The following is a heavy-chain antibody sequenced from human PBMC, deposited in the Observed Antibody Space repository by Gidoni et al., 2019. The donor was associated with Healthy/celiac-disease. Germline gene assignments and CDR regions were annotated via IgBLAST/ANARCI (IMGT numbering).Heavy chain of an antibody. Sequence: QVQLVQSGAEVKKPGASVKVSCKASGYTFTSYYMHWVRQAPGQGLEWMGIINPSGGSTSYAQKFQGRVTMTRDTSTSTVYMELSSLRSEDTAVYYCARDNGAQTVAGTGGYWGQGTLVTVSS. V-gene: IGHV1-46*01. CDR1: GYTFTSYY. D-gene: IGHD6-19*01. J-gene: IGHJ4*02. CDR2: INPSGGST. CDR3: ARDNGAQTVAGTGGY.